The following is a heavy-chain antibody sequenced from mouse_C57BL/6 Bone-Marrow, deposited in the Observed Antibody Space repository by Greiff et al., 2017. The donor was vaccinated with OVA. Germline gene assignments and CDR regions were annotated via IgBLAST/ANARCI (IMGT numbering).Heavy chain of an antibody. CDR3: AREDYYYGSSPWFAY. D-gene: IGHD1-1*01. J-gene: IGHJ3*01. CDR2: INPSSGYT. Sequence: QVHVKQSGAELAKPGASVKLSCMASGYTFTSYWMHWVKQRPGQGLEWIGYINPSSGYTKYNQKFKDKATLTADKSSSTAYMQLSSLTYEDSAVYYGAREDYYYGSSPWFAYWGQGTLVTVSA. CDR1: GYTFTSYW. V-gene: IGHV1-7*01.